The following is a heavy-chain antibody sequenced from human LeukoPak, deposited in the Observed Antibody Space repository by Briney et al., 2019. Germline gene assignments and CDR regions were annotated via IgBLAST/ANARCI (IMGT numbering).Heavy chain of an antibody. CDR3: ARVTVTTSWGPAAFDI. D-gene: IGHD4-17*01. CDR1: GGSISSSSYY. J-gene: IGHJ3*02. Sequence: SETLSLTCTVSGGSISSSSYYWGWIRQPPGKGLEWIGSIYYSGSTYYNPSLKSRVTISVDTSKNQFSLKLSSVTAADTAVHYCARVTVTTSWGPAAFDIWGQGTMVTVSS. CDR2: IYYSGST. V-gene: IGHV4-39*01.